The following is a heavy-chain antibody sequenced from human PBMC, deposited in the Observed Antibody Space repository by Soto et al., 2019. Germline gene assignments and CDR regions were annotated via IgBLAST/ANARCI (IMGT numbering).Heavy chain of an antibody. J-gene: IGHJ3*02. CDR2: ISYDGSNK. Sequence: QVQLVESGGGVVQPGRSLRLSCAASGFTFSSYAMHWVRQAPGKGLEWVAVISYDGSNKYYADSVKGRFTISRDNSKNTLYLQMNSLRAEDTAVYYCARDPALQLWDAFDIWGQGTMVTVSS. D-gene: IGHD5-18*01. CDR1: GFTFSSYA. V-gene: IGHV3-30-3*01. CDR3: ARDPALQLWDAFDI.